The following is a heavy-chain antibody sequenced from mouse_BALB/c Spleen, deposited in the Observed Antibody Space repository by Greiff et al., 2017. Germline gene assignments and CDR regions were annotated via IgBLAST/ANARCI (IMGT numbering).Heavy chain of an antibody. CDR1: GYTFTNYW. J-gene: IGHJ4*01. CDR3: ARESPYGYDRVYAMDY. V-gene: IGHV1-63*02. Sequence: VMLVESGAELVRPGTSVKISCKASGYTFTNYWLGWVKQRPGHGLEWIGDIYPGGGYTNYNEKFKGKATLTADTSSSTAYMQLSSLTSEDSAVYFCARESPYGYDRVYAMDYWGQGTSVTVSS. CDR2: IYPGGGYT. D-gene: IGHD2-2*01.